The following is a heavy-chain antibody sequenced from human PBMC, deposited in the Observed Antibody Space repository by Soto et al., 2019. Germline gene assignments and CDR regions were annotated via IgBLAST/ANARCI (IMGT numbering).Heavy chain of an antibody. CDR2: ISYDGSNK. Sequence: GGSLRLSCAASGFTFSSYAMHWVRQAPGKGLEWVAVISYDGSNKYYADSVKGRFTINPDISNNQVSLHLNSVTPDDTAVYYCVRLIGNSWLDSWGQGTLVTVSS. CDR1: GFTFSSYA. CDR3: VRLIGNSWLDS. V-gene: IGHV3-30-3*01. D-gene: IGHD2-8*01. J-gene: IGHJ5*01.